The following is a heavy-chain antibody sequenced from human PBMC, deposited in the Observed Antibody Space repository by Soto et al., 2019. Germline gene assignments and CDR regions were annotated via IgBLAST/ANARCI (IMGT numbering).Heavy chain of an antibody. J-gene: IGHJ6*02. CDR2: ISYDGSNK. CDR1: GFTFSSYG. Sequence: PGGSLRLSCAASGFTFSSYGMHWVRQAPGKGLEWVAVISYDGSNKYYADSVKGRFTISRDNSKNTLYLQMNSLRAEDTAVYYCAFSTSRYHYYYYGMDVWGQGTTVTVSS. CDR3: AFSTSRYHYYYYGMDV. D-gene: IGHD2-2*01. V-gene: IGHV3-30*03.